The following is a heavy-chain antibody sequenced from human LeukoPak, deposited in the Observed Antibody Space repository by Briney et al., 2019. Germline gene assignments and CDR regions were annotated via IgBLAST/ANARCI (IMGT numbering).Heavy chain of an antibody. J-gene: IGHJ4*02. CDR2: ISSSSSTI. V-gene: IGHV3-48*01. D-gene: IGHD3-16*01. CDR3: ARPAPWGN. Sequence: ASGFTFSSXXXXWXRXAPGKGLEWVSYISSSSSTIYYADSVKGRFTISRDNAKNSLYLQMNSLRAEDTAVYYCARPAPWGNWGQGTLVTVSS. CDR1: GFTFSSXX.